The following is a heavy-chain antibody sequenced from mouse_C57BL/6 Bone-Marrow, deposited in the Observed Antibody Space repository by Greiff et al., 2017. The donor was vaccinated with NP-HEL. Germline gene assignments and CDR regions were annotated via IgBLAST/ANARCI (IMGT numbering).Heavy chain of an antibody. CDR2: IYPRSGNT. CDR3: ARGGYYGSTWFDY. CDR1: GYTFTSYG. J-gene: IGHJ3*01. Sequence: QVQLQQSGAELVRPGASVKLSCKASGYTFTSYGISWVKQRTGQGLEWIGQIYPRSGNTYYNEKFKGKATLTADKSSSTAYMELRSLTTEDSAVYFCARGGYYGSTWFDYWGQGTLVTVSA. D-gene: IGHD1-1*01. V-gene: IGHV1-81*01.